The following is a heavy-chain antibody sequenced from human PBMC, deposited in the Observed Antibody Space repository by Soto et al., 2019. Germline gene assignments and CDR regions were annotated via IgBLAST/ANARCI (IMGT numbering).Heavy chain of an antibody. CDR1: GYTFTTYA. Sequence: QVQLVQSGAELKKPGASVKVSCKASGYTFTTYAISWVRQAPGQGLEWMGWISAYNGNTNYAQNLQGRVTMTTDTATSTAYMELGSLRSDDTAVYYGTRDGPPYDYWGQGTLVTVSS. CDR3: TRDGPPYDY. J-gene: IGHJ4*02. CDR2: ISAYNGNT. V-gene: IGHV1-18*01.